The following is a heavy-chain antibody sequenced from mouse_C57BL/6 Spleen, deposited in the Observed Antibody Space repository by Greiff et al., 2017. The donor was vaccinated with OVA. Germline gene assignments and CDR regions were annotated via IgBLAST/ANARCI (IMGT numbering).Heavy chain of an antibody. CDR2: IYPGDGDT. CDR3: SRDSNYYFDY. J-gene: IGHJ2*01. D-gene: IGHD2-5*01. V-gene: IGHV1-80*01. CDR1: GYAFSSYW. Sequence: QVQLKQSGAELVKPGASVKISCKASGYAFSSYWMNWVKQRPGKGLEWIGQIYPGDGDTNYNGKFKGKATLTADKSSSTAYMQLSSLTSEDSAVYFCSRDSNYYFDYWGQGTTLTVSS.